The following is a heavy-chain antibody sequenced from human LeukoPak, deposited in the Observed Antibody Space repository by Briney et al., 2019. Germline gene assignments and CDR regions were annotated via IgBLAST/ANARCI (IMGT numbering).Heavy chain of an antibody. CDR2: ISSSSSTI. Sequence: PGGSLRLSCAASGFTFSSYSMNWVRQAPGKGLEWVSYISSSSSTIYYADSVKGRFTISRDNANNPLYLQMNSLRAEDTAVYYCAGDLHSYGYWGQGTLVTVSS. D-gene: IGHD5-18*01. CDR1: GFTFSSYS. CDR3: AGDLHSYGY. J-gene: IGHJ4*02. V-gene: IGHV3-48*01.